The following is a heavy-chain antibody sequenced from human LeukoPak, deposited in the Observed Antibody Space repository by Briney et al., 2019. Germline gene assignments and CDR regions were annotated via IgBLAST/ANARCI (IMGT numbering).Heavy chain of an antibody. V-gene: IGHV3-23*01. CDR3: AKGQHIVVVTATDY. CDR2: ISGSGGST. D-gene: IGHD2-21*02. CDR1: GFTFSSYA. Sequence: GGSLRLSCAASGFTFSSYAMSWVRQAPGKGLEWVSAISGSGGSTYYADSVKGRFTISRDNSKNTLYLQMNTLRAEDTAVYYCAKGQHIVVVTATDYWGQGTLVTVSS. J-gene: IGHJ4*02.